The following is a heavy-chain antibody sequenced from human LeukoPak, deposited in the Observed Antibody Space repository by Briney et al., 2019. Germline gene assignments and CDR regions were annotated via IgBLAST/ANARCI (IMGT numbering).Heavy chain of an antibody. V-gene: IGHV4-61*08. J-gene: IGHJ3*02. CDR2: IYYSGST. Sequence: SETLSLTCTVSGGSISSGGYYWSWIRQHPGKGLEWIGYIYYSGSTYYNPSLKSRVTISVDTSKNQFSLKLSSVTAADTAVYYCARQDSSGYYYRDAFDIWGQGTMVTVSS. D-gene: IGHD3-22*01. CDR1: GGSISSGGYY. CDR3: ARQDSSGYYYRDAFDI.